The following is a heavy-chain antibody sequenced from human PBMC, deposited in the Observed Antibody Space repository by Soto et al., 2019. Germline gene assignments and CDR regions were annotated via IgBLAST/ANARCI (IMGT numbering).Heavy chain of an antibody. V-gene: IGHV3-23*01. CDR2: ISGSGGST. CDR3: AKAFSFFGEGMDV. J-gene: IGHJ6*02. D-gene: IGHD3-10*01. Sequence: GSLSLSCAPSGFTFSSYAMSWVRQAPGKGLEWVSAISGSGGSTYYADSVKGRFTISRDNSKNALYLQMNSLRAEDTAVYYCAKAFSFFGEGMDVWGQGTTVTVSS. CDR1: GFTFSSYA.